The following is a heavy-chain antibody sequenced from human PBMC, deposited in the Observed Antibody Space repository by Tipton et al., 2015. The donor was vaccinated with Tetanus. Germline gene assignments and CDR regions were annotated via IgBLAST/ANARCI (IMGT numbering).Heavy chain of an antibody. V-gene: IGHV1-18*04. CDR2: ISAYNGNT. J-gene: IGHJ4*02. D-gene: IGHD4-17*01. CDR1: GYTFTSYG. CDR3: AGNYGDPHDGTTWFYFDY. Sequence: QLVQSGAEVKKPGASVKVSCKASGYTFTSYGISWVRQAPGQGLEWMGWISAYNGNTNYAQKLQGRVTMTTDTSTSTAYMELRSLRSDDTAVYYGAGNYGDPHDGTTWFYFDYWGQGTLVTVSS.